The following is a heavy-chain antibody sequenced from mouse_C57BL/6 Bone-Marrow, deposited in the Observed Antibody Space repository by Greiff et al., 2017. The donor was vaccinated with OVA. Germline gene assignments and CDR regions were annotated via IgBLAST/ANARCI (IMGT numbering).Heavy chain of an antibody. V-gene: IGHV1-39*01. Sequence: EVKLMESGPELVKPGASVKISCKASGYSFTDYNMNWVKQSNGKSLEWIGVINPNYGTTSYNQKFKGKATLTVDQSSSTAYMQLNSLTSEDSAVYYCARGGYYYGSSYWYFDVWGTGTTVTVSS. J-gene: IGHJ1*03. CDR3: ARGGYYYGSSYWYFDV. D-gene: IGHD1-1*01. CDR2: INPNYGTT. CDR1: GYSFTDYN.